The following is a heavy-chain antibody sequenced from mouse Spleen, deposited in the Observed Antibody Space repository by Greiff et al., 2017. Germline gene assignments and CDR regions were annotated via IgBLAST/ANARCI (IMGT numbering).Heavy chain of an antibody. CDR2: INPSSGYT. J-gene: IGHJ3*01. V-gene: IGHV1-4*01. CDR1: GYTFTSYT. CDR3: AREASGTWFAY. Sequence: QVQLKQSGAELARPGASVKMSCKASGYTFTSYTMHWVKQRPGQGLEWIGYINPSSGYTKYNQKFKDKATLTADKSSSTAYMQLSSLTSEDSAVYYCAREASGTWFAYWGQGTLVTVSA. D-gene: IGHD4-1*01.